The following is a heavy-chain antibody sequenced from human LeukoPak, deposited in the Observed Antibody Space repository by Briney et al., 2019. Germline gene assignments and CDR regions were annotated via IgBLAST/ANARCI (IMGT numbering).Heavy chain of an antibody. D-gene: IGHD3-9*01. V-gene: IGHV4-59*01. CDR1: GGSISSYY. J-gene: IGHJ2*01. Sequence: PSETLSLTCTVSGGSISSYYWSWIRQPPGKGLEWIGYIYYSGSTNYNPSLKSRVTISVDTSKSQFSLKLSSVTAADTAVYYCARSQLRYFDWLLPYWYFDLWGRGTLVTVSS. CDR2: IYYSGST. CDR3: ARSQLRYFDWLLPYWYFDL.